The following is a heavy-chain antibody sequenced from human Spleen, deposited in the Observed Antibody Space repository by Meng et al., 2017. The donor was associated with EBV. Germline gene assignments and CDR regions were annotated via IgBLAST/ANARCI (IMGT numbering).Heavy chain of an antibody. Sequence: QVQLVQSGAEVKKPGASVKVSCKASGYSFTDFSRHWVRQVPGQGLEWMGRLNPTSGGTNYAQNFQGRVTMTSDTSISTAYMALSGLTSDDTAAYYCASAYIYVFDYWGQGTLVTVSS. D-gene: IGHD5-18*01. CDR1: GYSFTDFS. CDR3: ASAYIYVFDY. CDR2: LNPTSGGT. J-gene: IGHJ4*02. V-gene: IGHV1-2*06.